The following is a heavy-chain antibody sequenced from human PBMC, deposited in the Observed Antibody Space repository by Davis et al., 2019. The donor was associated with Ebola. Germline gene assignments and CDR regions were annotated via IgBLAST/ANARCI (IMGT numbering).Heavy chain of an antibody. Sequence: LRLSCTVSGGSISSGDYYWSWIRQPPGKGLEWIGYIYYSGSTYYNPSLKSRVTISVDTSKNQFSLKLSSVTAADTAVYYCARFSVVTGEGDYWGQGTLVTVSS. CDR1: GGSISSGDYY. D-gene: IGHD4-23*01. J-gene: IGHJ4*02. CDR2: IYYSGST. CDR3: ARFSVVTGEGDY. V-gene: IGHV4-30-4*08.